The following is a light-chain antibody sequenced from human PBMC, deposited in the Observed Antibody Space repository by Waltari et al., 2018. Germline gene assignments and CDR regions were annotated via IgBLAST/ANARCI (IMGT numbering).Light chain of an antibody. CDR2: KAY. CDR3: ATWDDSLNGWV. J-gene: IGLJ3*02. V-gene: IGLV1-47*01. CDR1: STTITNY. Sequence: QSVLTQPPSASGAPGQEVSISCSGGSTTITNYVFWYQQFPGTAPKLLVYKAYDRPSGVPDRFSASKSGTSASLAISGLRSDDEADYYCATWDDSLNGWVFGGGTKLTVL.